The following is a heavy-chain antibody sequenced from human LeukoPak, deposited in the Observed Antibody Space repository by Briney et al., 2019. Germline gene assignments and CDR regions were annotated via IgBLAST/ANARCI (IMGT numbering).Heavy chain of an antibody. J-gene: IGHJ4*02. CDR3: AKDWGFQFASGSYCEY. D-gene: IGHD3-10*01. V-gene: IGHV3-30*18. Sequence: GRSLRLSCAASGFSFTNYGMHWVRQAPGKGLQGVADISYDGSNKYYADSVTGRFSISRDNSKNTLYLQMNSLRAEDTAVYYCAKDWGFQFASGSYCEYWGRGTLVTVSS. CDR1: GFSFTNYG. CDR2: ISYDGSNK.